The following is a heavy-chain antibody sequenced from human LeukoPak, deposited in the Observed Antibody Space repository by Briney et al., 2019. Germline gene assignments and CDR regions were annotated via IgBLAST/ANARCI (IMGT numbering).Heavy chain of an antibody. V-gene: IGHV1-18*01. D-gene: IGHD3-10*01. CDR2: ISAYNGNT. Sequence: ASVKVSCKASGYTFTTYGISWVRQALGQGLEWMGWISAYNGNTKYAQKLQGRVSMTTDTSTSTAYMELRSLRSDDTAVYYCARDQTQIWFGEGLWYFDYWGQGTLVTVSS. CDR3: ARDQTQIWFGEGLWYFDY. J-gene: IGHJ4*02. CDR1: GYTFTTYG.